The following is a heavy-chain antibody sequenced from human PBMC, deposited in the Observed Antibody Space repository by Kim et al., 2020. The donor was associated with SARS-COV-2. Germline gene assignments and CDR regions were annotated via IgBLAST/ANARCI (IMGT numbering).Heavy chain of an antibody. CDR3: ARDMDTMIVVVMLDY. V-gene: IGHV3-7*01. CDR2: IKQDGSEK. J-gene: IGHJ4*02. D-gene: IGHD3-22*01. CDR1: GFTFSSYW. Sequence: GGSLRLSCAASGFTFSSYWMSWVRQAPGKGLEWVANIKQDGSEKYYVDSVKGRFTISRDNAKNSLYLQMNSLRAEDTAVYYCARDMDTMIVVVMLDYWGQGTLVTVSS.